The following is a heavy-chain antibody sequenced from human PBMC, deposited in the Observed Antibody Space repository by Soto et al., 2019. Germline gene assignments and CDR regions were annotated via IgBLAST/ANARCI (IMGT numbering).Heavy chain of an antibody. CDR1: GFSFKGHG. V-gene: IGHV3-30*03. CDR3: ARAIETAMDPCDY. Sequence: VGFLRLSCVASGFSFKGHGMHWVRQAPGRGLEWVAFVSTDGGYYKYYADSVKGRFTISRDNSKNTFYLQMNSLRGDDTALYYCARAIETAMDPCDYWGQGALVTVSS. CDR2: VSTDGGYYK. D-gene: IGHD5-18*01. J-gene: IGHJ4*02.